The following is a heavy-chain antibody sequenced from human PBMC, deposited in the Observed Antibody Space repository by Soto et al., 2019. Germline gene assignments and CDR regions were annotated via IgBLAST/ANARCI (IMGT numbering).Heavy chain of an antibody. Sequence: QMQMVESGGGVVHPGRSLRLSCAASGFTFSIYGMHWVRQAPGKGLEWVAVIWYDGSRKFYADSVKGRFTISRDNSQNTLYLQMNSLRVDDTAVYYCVRDQLGRLKPRETRYFDFWGQGTLVTVSS. D-gene: IGHD3-16*01. CDR2: IWYDGSRK. CDR1: GFTFSIYG. J-gene: IGHJ4*02. V-gene: IGHV3-33*01. CDR3: VRDQLGRLKPRETRYFDF.